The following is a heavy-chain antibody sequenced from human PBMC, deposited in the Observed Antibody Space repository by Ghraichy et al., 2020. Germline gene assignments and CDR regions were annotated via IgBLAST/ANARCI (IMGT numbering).Heavy chain of an antibody. D-gene: IGHD6-19*01. CDR1: GFTFSSYA. CDR3: VKGDRSGWYVFLFDY. J-gene: IGHJ4*02. CDR2: ISSNGGFT. Sequence: GESLNISCSASGFTFSSYAMHWVRQAPGKGLESVSGISSNGGFTYYADSVKGRFTISRDNSKNTLYLQMSSLRTEDTAVYYCVKGDRSGWYVFLFDYWGQGTLVTVSS. V-gene: IGHV3-64D*06.